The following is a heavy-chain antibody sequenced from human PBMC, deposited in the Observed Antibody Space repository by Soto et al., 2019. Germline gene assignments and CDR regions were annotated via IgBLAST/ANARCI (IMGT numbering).Heavy chain of an antibody. Sequence: GGSLRLSCAASGFTFSSYGMHWVRQAPGKGLEWVAVISYDGSNKYYADSVKGRFTISRDNSKNTLYLQMNSLRAEDTAVYYCAKAVGQQWPVRNNWFDPWGQGTLVTVSS. CDR1: GFTFSSYG. V-gene: IGHV3-30*18. J-gene: IGHJ5*02. D-gene: IGHD6-19*01. CDR3: AKAVGQQWPVRNNWFDP. CDR2: ISYDGSNK.